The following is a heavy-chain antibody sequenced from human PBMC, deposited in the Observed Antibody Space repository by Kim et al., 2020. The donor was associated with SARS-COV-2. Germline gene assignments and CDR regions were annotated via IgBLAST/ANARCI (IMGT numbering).Heavy chain of an antibody. J-gene: IGHJ4*02. Sequence: GGSLRLSCAASGFTFSSYAMHWVRQAPGKGLEWVAVISYDGSNKYYADSVKGRFTISRDNSKNTLYLQMNSLRAEDMAVYYCARARSGSYLSDFDYWGQG. CDR1: GFTFSSYA. CDR3: ARARSGSYLSDFDY. V-gene: IGHV3-30-3*01. CDR2: ISYDGSNK. D-gene: IGHD3-10*01.